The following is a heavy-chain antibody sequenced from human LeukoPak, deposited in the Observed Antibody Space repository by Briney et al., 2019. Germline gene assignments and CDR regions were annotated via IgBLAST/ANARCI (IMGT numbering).Heavy chain of an antibody. Sequence: PSETLSLTCTVSGGSISSYYWGWIRQPAGKGLEWIGRIYTSGSTNYNPSLKSRVTMSVDTSKNQFSLKLSSVTAADTAVYYCARAQYCSSTSCYLWVFDPWGQGTLVTVSS. CDR1: GGSISSYY. CDR2: IYTSGST. J-gene: IGHJ5*02. D-gene: IGHD2-2*01. V-gene: IGHV4-4*07. CDR3: ARAQYCSSTSCYLWVFDP.